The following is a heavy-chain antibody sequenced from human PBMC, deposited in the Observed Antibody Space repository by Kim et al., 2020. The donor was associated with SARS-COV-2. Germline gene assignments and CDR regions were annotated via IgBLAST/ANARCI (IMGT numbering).Heavy chain of an antibody. CDR1: GFTFSSYA. V-gene: IGHV3-23*01. J-gene: IGHJ6*02. CDR2: ISGSGGST. Sequence: GGSLRLSCAASGFTFSSYAMSWVRQVPGKGLEWVSAISGSGGSTYYADSVKGRFTISRDNSKNTLYLQMNSQRAEDTAVYYCAKDQAVAGGLGMDVWGQGTTVTVSS. CDR3: AKDQAVAGGLGMDV. D-gene: IGHD6-19*01.